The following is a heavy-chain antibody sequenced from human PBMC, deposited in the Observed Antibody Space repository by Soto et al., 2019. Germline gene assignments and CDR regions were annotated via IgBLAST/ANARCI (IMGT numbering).Heavy chain of an antibody. J-gene: IGHJ4*02. Sequence: GGSLRLSCAASGFTFNGYGMNWVSQGPGKGLEWVSYINSGSTIIYYADSVKGRFTISRDNAENSLYLQMNSLRDDDTAVYYCARDRGAPRKYYFDSWGQGALVTVSS. CDR3: ARDRGAPRKYYFDS. CDR2: INSGSTII. CDR1: GFTFNGYG. D-gene: IGHD1-26*01. V-gene: IGHV3-48*02.